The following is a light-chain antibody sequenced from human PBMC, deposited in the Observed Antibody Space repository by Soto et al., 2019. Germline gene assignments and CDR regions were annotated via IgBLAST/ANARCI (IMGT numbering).Light chain of an antibody. J-gene: IGKJ2*01. CDR3: QQYGNSPPT. CDR1: QSVSSMF. Sequence: EIVLTQSPGTLSLSPGERATLSCRASQSVSSMFFAWYQRKPGQAPRLLIFATSTRATGIPDRFSGSGSGTDFTLTISRLEPEDFAMYYCQQYGNSPPTFGQGTKVEMK. CDR2: ATS. V-gene: IGKV3-20*01.